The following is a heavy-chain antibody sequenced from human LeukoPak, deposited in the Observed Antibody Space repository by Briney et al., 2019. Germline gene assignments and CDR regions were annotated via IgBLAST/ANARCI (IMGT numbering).Heavy chain of an antibody. CDR1: GFTFSSYV. CDR2: ISYDGSNK. D-gene: IGHD4-17*01. J-gene: IGHJ4*02. V-gene: IGHV3-30*18. CDR3: AKDMDHDYDDYGFDY. Sequence: PGGSLRLSCAASGFTFSSYVMHWVRQAPGKGLEWVAFISYDGSNKYYADSVKGRCTISRDNSKNTVYLQMNSLRAEDTAVYYCAKDMDHDYDDYGFDYWGQGTPVTVSS.